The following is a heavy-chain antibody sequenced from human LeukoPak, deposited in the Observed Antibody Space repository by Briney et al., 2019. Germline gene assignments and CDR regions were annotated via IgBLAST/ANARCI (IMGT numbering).Heavy chain of an antibody. CDR2: INGDGSST. Sequence: GGSLRLSCAASGFTFSSYWMHWVRQAPGKGLVWVARINGDGSSTSYADSVKGRFTISRDNAKKALYLQMNSLGAEDTAVYYCARGYDFWSGYYPNWFDPWGQGTLVTVSS. V-gene: IGHV3-74*01. J-gene: IGHJ5*02. D-gene: IGHD3-3*01. CDR3: ARGYDFWSGYYPNWFDP. CDR1: GFTFSSYW.